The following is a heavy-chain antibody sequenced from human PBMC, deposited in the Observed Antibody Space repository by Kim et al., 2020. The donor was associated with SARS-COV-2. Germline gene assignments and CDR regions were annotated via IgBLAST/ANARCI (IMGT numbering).Heavy chain of an antibody. CDR1: GYTFTGYY. V-gene: IGHV1-2*06. D-gene: IGHD6-25*01. CDR3: AREVEARGYWFDP. J-gene: IGHJ5*02. CDR2: INPNSGGT. Sequence: ASVKVSCKASGYTFTGYYMHWVRQAPGQGLEWMGRINPNSGGTNYAQKFQGRVTMTRDTSISTAYMELSRLRSDDTAVYYCAREVEARGYWFDPWGQGTLVTVSS.